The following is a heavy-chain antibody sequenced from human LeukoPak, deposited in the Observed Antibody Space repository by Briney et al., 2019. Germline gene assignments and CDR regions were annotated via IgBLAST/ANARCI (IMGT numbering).Heavy chain of an antibody. D-gene: IGHD3-9*01. J-gene: IGHJ4*02. CDR1: GGSISSGDYY. V-gene: IGHV4-30-4*01. Sequence: TSSQTLSLTCTVSGGSISSGDYYWSWIRQPPGKGLERIGYIYYSGSTYYNPSLKSRVTISVDTSKNQFSLKLSSVTAADTAVYYCARGGDILTGYYGYWGQGTLVTVSS. CDR3: ARGGDILTGYYGY. CDR2: IYYSGST.